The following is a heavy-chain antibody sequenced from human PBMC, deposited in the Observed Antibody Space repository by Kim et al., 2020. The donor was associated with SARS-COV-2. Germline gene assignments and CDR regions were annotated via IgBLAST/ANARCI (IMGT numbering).Heavy chain of an antibody. CDR3: ARGLWHYYDSSGYKLGYYYFDY. Sequence: GGSLRLSCAASGFTVSSNYMSWVRQAPGKGLEWVSVIYSGGSTYYADSVKGRFSISRDNSKNTLYLQMNSLRAEDTAVYYCARGLWHYYDSSGYKLGYYYFDYWGQGTLVTVSS. CDR2: IYSGGST. V-gene: IGHV3-66*02. J-gene: IGHJ4*02. CDR1: GFTVSSNY. D-gene: IGHD3-22*01.